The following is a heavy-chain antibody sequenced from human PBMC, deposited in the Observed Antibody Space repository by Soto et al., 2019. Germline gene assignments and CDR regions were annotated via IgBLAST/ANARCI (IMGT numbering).Heavy chain of an antibody. D-gene: IGHD3-16*01. V-gene: IGHV3-30-3*01. CDR3: SGADSSYYYYGMDV. J-gene: IGHJ6*02. CDR1: GFTFSSYA. CDR2: ISYDGSNK. Sequence: PGGSLRLSCAASGFTFSSYAMHWVRQAPGKGLEWVAVISYDGSNKYYADSVKGRFTISRDNSKNTLYLQMNSLRAEDTAVYYSSGADSSYYYYGMDVWGQGTTVTVSS.